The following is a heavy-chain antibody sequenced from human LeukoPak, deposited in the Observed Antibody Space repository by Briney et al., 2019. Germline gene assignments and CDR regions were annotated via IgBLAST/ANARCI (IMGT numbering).Heavy chain of an antibody. Sequence: PQTLSLTCAVSGGSISSGCYSWGWIRQPPGNGLEWIGYTYHSGSTYYNQSLKSRVTISVDRSKNQFSLKLSSVTAAVTAVYYCASAGGSSGYYDWFDPWGKGTLVTVSS. CDR1: GGSISSGCYS. J-gene: IGHJ5*02. CDR2: TYHSGST. CDR3: ASAGGSSGYYDWFDP. V-gene: IGHV4-30-2*01. D-gene: IGHD3-22*01.